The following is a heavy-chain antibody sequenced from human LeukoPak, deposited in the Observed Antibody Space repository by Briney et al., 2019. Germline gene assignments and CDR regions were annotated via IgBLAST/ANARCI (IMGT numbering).Heavy chain of an antibody. CDR1: GFTFSDHY. J-gene: IGHJ4*02. V-gene: IGHV3-72*01. CDR2: IRDKGNSYTT. D-gene: IGHD1-26*01. CDR3: TGGRSGSYEGDFDY. Sequence: GGSLRLSCAASGFTFSDHYMDWVRQAPGKGLEWVGRIRDKGNSYTTEYAPSVKGRFTISRDDSKNSLYLQMNSLKTEDTAVYYCTGGRSGSYEGDFDYWGQGTLVTVSS.